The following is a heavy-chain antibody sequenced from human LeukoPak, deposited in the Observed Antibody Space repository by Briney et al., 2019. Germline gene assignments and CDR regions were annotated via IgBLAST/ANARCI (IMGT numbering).Heavy chain of an antibody. Sequence: SQTLSLTCTVSGGSICSGDYYWSWIRQPPGKGLEWIGYIYYSGSTYYNPSLKSRVTISVDTSKNQFSLKLSSVTAADTAVYYCARSPSIVLMVYAIPPGFDPWGQGTLVTVSS. D-gene: IGHD2-8*01. CDR2: IYYSGST. V-gene: IGHV4-30-4*01. CDR1: GGSICSGDYY. CDR3: ARSPSIVLMVYAIPPGFDP. J-gene: IGHJ5*02.